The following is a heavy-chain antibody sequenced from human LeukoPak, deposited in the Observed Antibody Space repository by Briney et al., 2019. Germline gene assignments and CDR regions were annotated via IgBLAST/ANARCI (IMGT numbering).Heavy chain of an antibody. D-gene: IGHD1-14*01. J-gene: IGHJ4*02. CDR1: GFTFSSYW. CDR3: AKVADYPTGNFDY. CDR2: IKQDGSEK. V-gene: IGHV3-7*03. Sequence: GGSLRLSCAASGFTFSSYWMSWVRQAPGKGLEWVANIKQDGSEKYYVDSVKGRFTISRDNAKNSLYLQMNSLRAEDTALYYCAKVADYPTGNFDYWGQGTLVAVSS.